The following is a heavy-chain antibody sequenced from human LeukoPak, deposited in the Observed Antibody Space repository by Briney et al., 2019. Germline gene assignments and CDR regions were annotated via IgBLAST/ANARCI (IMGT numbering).Heavy chain of an antibody. CDR3: ARFRSGIDY. D-gene: IGHD1-26*01. J-gene: IGHJ4*02. CDR1: GGSFSGYY. Sequence: LSLTCAVYGGSFSGYYWSWIRQAPGKGLEWVSYISSSGSTIYYADSVKGRFTISRDNAKNSLYLQMNSLRAEDTAAYYCARFRSGIDYWGQGTLVTVSS. V-gene: IGHV3-11*01. CDR2: ISSSGSTI.